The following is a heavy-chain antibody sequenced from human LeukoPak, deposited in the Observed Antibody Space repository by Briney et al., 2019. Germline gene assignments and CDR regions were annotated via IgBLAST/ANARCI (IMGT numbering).Heavy chain of an antibody. Sequence: PGGSLRLSCAASGFTFSSYSMNWVRQAPGKGLEWVSYISTSSNTVYYADSVKGRFTISRDNAFNSLYLQMSSLRAEDTAVYFCARFPLQGGSYVVVYWGQGTLVTVSS. V-gene: IGHV3-48*01. J-gene: IGHJ4*02. CDR2: ISTSSNTV. CDR3: ARFPLQGGSYVVVY. D-gene: IGHD1-26*01. CDR1: GFTFSSYS.